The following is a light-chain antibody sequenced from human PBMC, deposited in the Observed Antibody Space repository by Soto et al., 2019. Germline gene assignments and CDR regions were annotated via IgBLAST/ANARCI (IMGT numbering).Light chain of an antibody. CDR3: QQHDDWLLT. V-gene: IGKV3-15*01. J-gene: IGKJ4*01. Sequence: EIVMTQSPDTLSVSPGERATLSCRASQRINNNLAWYQQKPGQAPRLLIYGASTRATGVPDRFSGCGSGTEFTLTISGLQSEDFAVYYCQQHDDWLLTFGGGTKVDIK. CDR1: QRINNN. CDR2: GAS.